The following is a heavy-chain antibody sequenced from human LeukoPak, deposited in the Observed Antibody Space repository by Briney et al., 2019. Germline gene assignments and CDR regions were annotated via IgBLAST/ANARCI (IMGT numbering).Heavy chain of an antibody. Sequence: ASVKVSCKVSGYTLTELSMHWVRQTPGKGLEWMGGFDPEDGETIYAQKFQGRVTMTEDTSTDTAYMELSSLRSEDTAVYYCATDFWSGSGGDYWGQGTLVTVSS. D-gene: IGHD3-3*01. CDR2: FDPEDGET. CDR1: GYTLTELS. V-gene: IGHV1-24*01. CDR3: ATDFWSGSGGDY. J-gene: IGHJ4*02.